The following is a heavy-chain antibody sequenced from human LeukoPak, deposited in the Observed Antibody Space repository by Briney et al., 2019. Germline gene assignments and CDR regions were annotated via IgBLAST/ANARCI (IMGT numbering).Heavy chain of an antibody. V-gene: IGHV4-34*01. Sequence: SETLSLTCAVYGGSFSGYYWSWIRQPPGKGLEWIGEINHSGSTNYNPSLKSRVTISVDTSKNQFSLKLSSVTAADTAVYYCARRALRFLEWLWSDAFDIWGQGTMVTVSS. CDR2: INHSGST. CDR1: GGSFSGYY. J-gene: IGHJ3*02. D-gene: IGHD3-3*01. CDR3: ARRALRFLEWLWSDAFDI.